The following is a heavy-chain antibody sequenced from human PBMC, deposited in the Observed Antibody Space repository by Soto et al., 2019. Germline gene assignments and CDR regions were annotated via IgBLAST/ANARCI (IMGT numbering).Heavy chain of an antibody. CDR1: GGSISSSSYY. CDR2: IYYSVST. J-gene: IGHJ3*02. D-gene: IGHD3-9*01. Sequence: QLQLQESGPGLVKPSETLSLTCTVSGGSISSSSYYWGWIRQPPGKGLEWLGSIYYSVSTYYNPSLKSRVTISVDTSKNQFSLKLSSVTAADTAVYYCARPPYDSLSGYYSAVAFDIWGQGTMVTVSS. CDR3: ARPPYDSLSGYYSAVAFDI. V-gene: IGHV4-39*01.